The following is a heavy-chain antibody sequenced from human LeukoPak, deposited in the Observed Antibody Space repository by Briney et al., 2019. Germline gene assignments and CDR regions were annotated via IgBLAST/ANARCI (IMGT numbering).Heavy chain of an antibody. V-gene: IGHV3-33*01. Sequence: GGSLRLSCAASGFTFSSYGMHWVRQAPGKGLEWVAVIWYDGSNKYYADSVKGRFTISRDNAKNSLFLQMNNLRAEDAAVYFCARDGRSTWYEDSWGQGTLVTVSS. CDR3: ARDGRSTWYEDS. CDR1: GFTFSSYG. CDR2: IWYDGSNK. J-gene: IGHJ4*02. D-gene: IGHD6-13*01.